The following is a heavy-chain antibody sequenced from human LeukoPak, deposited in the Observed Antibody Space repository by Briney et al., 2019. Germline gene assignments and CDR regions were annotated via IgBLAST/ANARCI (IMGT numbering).Heavy chain of an antibody. CDR3: ARQEYCSGGSCYTWFDP. V-gene: IGHV5-51*01. CDR1: GYSINNYW. CDR2: IYPADSDI. Sequence: ESLQISCKGSGYSINNYWIGWVRQMPGKGLEWMGIIYPADSDIRYSPSFQGQVTISADKSISTAYLQWSSLKASDTAIYYCARQEYCSGGSCYTWFDPWGQGTLVIVSS. J-gene: IGHJ5*02. D-gene: IGHD2-15*01.